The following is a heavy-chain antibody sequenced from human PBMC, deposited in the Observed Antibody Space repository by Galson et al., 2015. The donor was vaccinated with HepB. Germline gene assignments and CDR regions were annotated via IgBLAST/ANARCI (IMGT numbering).Heavy chain of an antibody. CDR2: IYPGDSDT. CDR3: ARRAVTTRGYYYYYGMDV. Sequence: QSGAEVKKPGESLKISCKGSGYSFTSYWIGWVRQMPGKGMEWMGIIYPGDSDTRYSPSFQGQVTISADKSISTAYLQWSSLKASDTAMYYCARRAVTTRGYYYYYGMDVWGQGTTVTVSS. D-gene: IGHD4-17*01. J-gene: IGHJ6*02. CDR1: GYSFTSYW. V-gene: IGHV5-51*01.